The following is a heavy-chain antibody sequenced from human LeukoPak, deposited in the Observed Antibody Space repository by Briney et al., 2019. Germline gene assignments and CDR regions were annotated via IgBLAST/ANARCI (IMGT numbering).Heavy chain of an antibody. CDR2: ISWNSGSI. D-gene: IGHD5-24*01. V-gene: IGHV3-9*01. J-gene: IGHJ6*03. CDR1: GFTFDDYA. Sequence: GGSLRLSCAASGFTFDDYAMHWVRQAPGKGLEWVSGISWNSGSIGYADSVKGRFTISRDNAKNSLYLQMNSLRAEDTALYYCAKDYPGRVSSRYYYYMDVWGKGTTVTVSS. CDR3: AKDYPGRVSSRYYYYMDV.